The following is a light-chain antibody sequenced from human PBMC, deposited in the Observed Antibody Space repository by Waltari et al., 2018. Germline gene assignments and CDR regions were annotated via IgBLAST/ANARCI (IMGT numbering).Light chain of an antibody. CDR3: SSYADSNDLYV. V-gene: IGLV2-8*01. J-gene: IGLJ1*01. CDR2: EVS. Sequence: QSALTQPPSASGSPGQSVTVSCTGTSSDVGAYHYVSWYQQHPGKPPKLIIYEVSKRPSGAPDRFSGSKSGNTASLTVSGLQAEDEADYYCSSYADSNDLYVFGSGTKVTVL. CDR1: SSDVGAYHY.